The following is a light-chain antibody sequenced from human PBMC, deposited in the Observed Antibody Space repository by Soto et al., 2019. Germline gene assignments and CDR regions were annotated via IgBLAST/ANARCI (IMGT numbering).Light chain of an antibody. Sequence: DIQMTQSPSSVSASVGDRVTITCRASQDISRWLAWYQQNPGKAPNLLIYAASSLQRAVPSRFSGSGSGTDFTLTISSLQPEDFATYYCQQANSFPWTFGQGTKVEIK. V-gene: IGKV1D-12*01. J-gene: IGKJ1*01. CDR2: AAS. CDR3: QQANSFPWT. CDR1: QDISRW.